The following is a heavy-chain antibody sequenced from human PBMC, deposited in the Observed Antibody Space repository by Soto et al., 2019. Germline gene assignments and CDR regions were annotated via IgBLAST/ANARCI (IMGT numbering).Heavy chain of an antibody. CDR3: ARDFIAAARQPEYYFDY. CDR1: GFTFSSYA. Sequence: GGSLRLSCAASGFTFSSYAMHWVRQAPGKGLEWVAVISYDGSNKYYADSVKGRFTISRDNSKNTLYLQMNSLRAEDTAVYYCARDFIAAARQPEYYFDYWGQGTLVTVSS. D-gene: IGHD6-13*01. J-gene: IGHJ4*02. CDR2: ISYDGSNK. V-gene: IGHV3-30-3*01.